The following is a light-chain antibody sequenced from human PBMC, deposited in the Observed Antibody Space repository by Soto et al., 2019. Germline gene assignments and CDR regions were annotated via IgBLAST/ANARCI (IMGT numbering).Light chain of an antibody. V-gene: IGKV3-15*01. CDR1: QSVNSD. CDR3: QQHNNWPLT. J-gene: IGKJ4*01. Sequence: EIVMTQSPATLSVSPGERATLSCRASQSVNSDLAWYRQKPGQAPRLLIYGASTRATGIPARFSGSGSGTEFTLTISSLQSEDFAVYYCQQHNNWPLTFGGGTKVEIK. CDR2: GAS.